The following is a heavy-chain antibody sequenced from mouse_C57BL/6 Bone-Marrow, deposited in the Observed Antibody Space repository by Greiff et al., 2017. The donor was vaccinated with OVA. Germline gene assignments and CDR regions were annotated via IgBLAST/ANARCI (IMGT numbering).Heavy chain of an antibody. Sequence: QVTLKESGAELVRPGASVTLSCKASGYTFTDYEMHWVKQTPVHGLEWIGAIDPETGGTAYNQKFKGKAILTADKSSSTAYMELRSLTSEDSAVYYCTRKKLRLLMDYWGQGTSVTVSS. D-gene: IGHD3-2*02. J-gene: IGHJ4*01. CDR3: TRKKLRLLMDY. CDR2: IDPETGGT. CDR1: GYTFTDYE. V-gene: IGHV1-15*01.